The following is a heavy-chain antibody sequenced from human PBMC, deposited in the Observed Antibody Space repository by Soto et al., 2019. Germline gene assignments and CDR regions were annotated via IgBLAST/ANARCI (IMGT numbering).Heavy chain of an antibody. D-gene: IGHD3-10*01. CDR3: ARSGAYYGSGAIYYYGMDV. Sequence: PRESLKISCKGSGYSFTSYWIGWVRQMPGKGLEWMGIIYPGDSDTRYSPSFQGQVTISADKSISTAYLQWSSLKASDTAMYYCARSGAYYGSGAIYYYGMDVWGQGTTVTVSS. CDR2: IYPGDSDT. CDR1: GYSFTSYW. V-gene: IGHV5-51*01. J-gene: IGHJ6*02.